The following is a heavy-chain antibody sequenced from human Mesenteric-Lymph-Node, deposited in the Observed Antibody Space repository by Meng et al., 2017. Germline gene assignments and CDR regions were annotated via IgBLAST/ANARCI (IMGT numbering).Heavy chain of an antibody. V-gene: IGHV1-2*06. CDR2: INPNSGGT. CDR3: ASPITMVRGVILPYYYYGMDV. Sequence: ASVKVSCKASGYTFTGYYMHWVRQAPGQGLEWMGRINPNSGGTNYAQKFQGRVTMTRDTSISTAYMELSRLRSDDTAVYYCASPITMVRGVILPYYYYGMDVWGQGTTVTVSS. D-gene: IGHD3-10*01. CDR1: GYTFTGYY. J-gene: IGHJ6*02.